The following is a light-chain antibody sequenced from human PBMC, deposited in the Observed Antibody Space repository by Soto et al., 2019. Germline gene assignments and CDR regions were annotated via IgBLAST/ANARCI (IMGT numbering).Light chain of an antibody. CDR3: CSYVGSYSYV. CDR2: DVI. J-gene: IGLJ1*01. CDR1: SSDVGGYNS. V-gene: IGLV2-11*01. Sequence: QSVLTQPRSVSGSPGQSVTVSCIGTSSDVGGYNSVSWYQEHPGKAPKLMIYDVIKRPSGVPDRFSGSKSGNTASLTISGRLAEDEAYYYCCSYVGSYSYVFGTGTKVTVL.